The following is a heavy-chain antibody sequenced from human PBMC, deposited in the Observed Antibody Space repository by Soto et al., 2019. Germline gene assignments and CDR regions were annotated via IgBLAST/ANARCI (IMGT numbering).Heavy chain of an antibody. CDR1: GGSISSYY. CDR3: ARLTPTDASDI. D-gene: IGHD2-15*01. V-gene: IGHV4-59*08. CDR2: IYYSGST. Sequence: SETLSLTCTVSGGSISSYYWSWIRQPPGKGLEWIGYIYYSGSTNYNPSLKSRVTISVDTSKNQFSMKLSSVTAADTAVYYCARLTPTDASDIWGQGTMVTVSS. J-gene: IGHJ3*02.